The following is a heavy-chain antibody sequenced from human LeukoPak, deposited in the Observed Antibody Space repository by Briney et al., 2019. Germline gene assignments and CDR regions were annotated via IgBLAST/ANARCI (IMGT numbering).Heavy chain of an antibody. D-gene: IGHD3-22*01. V-gene: IGHV2-5*01. Sequence: SGPTLVKPTQTLTLTCTFSGFSLSTSGVGVGWIRQPPGKALEWLALIYWNDDKRYSPSLKSRLTITKDTSKNQVVLTMTNMDPVDTATYYCAHRRYYYDSSGYYQLFDYWGQGTLVTVSS. CDR2: IYWNDDK. J-gene: IGHJ4*02. CDR1: GFSLSTSGVG. CDR3: AHRRYYYDSSGYYQLFDY.